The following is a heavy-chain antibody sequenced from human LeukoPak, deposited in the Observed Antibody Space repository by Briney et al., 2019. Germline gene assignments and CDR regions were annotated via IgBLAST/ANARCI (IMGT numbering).Heavy chain of an antibody. D-gene: IGHD3-3*02. CDR1: GYISTGYY. CDR2: INPNSGGT. V-gene: IGHV1-2*02. Sequence: ASVKVSCKASGYISTGYYMHWVRQAPGQGLEWMGWINPNSGGTNYAQKFQGRVTMTRDTSISAAYMGLSRLRSDDTAVYYCAREATGISYVWGKGTTVTVSS. J-gene: IGHJ6*04. CDR3: AREATGISYV.